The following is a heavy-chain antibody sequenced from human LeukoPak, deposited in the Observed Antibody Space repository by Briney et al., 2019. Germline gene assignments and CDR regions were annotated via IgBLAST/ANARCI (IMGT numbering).Heavy chain of an antibody. CDR2: IYYSGST. CDR3: ARETRIVVVPAGTNWFDP. J-gene: IGHJ5*02. D-gene: IGHD2-2*01. V-gene: IGHV4-31*03. CDR1: GGSISSGGYY. Sequence: PSETLSLTCTVSGGSISSGGYYGSWIRQHPGKGLEWTGYIYYSGSTYYNPSLKSRVTISVDTSKNQFSLKLSSVTAADTAVYYCARETRIVVVPAGTNWFDPWGQGTLVTVSS.